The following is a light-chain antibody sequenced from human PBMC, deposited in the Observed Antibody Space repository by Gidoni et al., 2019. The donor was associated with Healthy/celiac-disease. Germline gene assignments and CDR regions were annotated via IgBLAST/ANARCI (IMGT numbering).Light chain of an antibody. CDR3: QQRSNWPLT. V-gene: IGKV3-11*01. CDR2: DAS. Sequence: EIVLTQSPATLSLYPGQRATLSCRASQSVSSCLAWYQQKPGQAPRLLIYDASNRATGIPARFSGSGSGTYFTLTISSLEPEDVAVYYCQQRSNWPLTFGGGTKVEIK. J-gene: IGKJ4*01. CDR1: QSVSSC.